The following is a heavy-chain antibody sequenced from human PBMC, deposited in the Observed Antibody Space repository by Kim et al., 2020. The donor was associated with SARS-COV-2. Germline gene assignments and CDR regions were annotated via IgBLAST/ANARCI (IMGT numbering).Heavy chain of an antibody. V-gene: IGHV3-11*05. Sequence: GSLRLSCAASGFTFSDYYMSWIRQAPGKGLEWVSYISSSSYTNYADSVKGRFTISRDNAKNSLYLQMNSLRAEDTAVYYCARDHSTYYYDSSGYYRAQTPEYYYYGMDVWGQGTTVTVSS. CDR3: ARDHSTYYYDSSGYYRAQTPEYYYYGMDV. CDR1: GFTFSDYY. J-gene: IGHJ6*02. CDR2: ISSSSYT. D-gene: IGHD3-22*01.